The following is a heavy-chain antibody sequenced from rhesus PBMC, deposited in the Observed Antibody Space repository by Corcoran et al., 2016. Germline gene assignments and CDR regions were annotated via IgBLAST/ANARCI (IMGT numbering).Heavy chain of an antibody. D-gene: IGHD6-31*01. CDR2: IYYSGAT. J-gene: IGHJ4*01. CDR3: ARFLYNWGWYYFDY. CDR1: GGPMNTAHYC. Sequence: QVQLQESGPGLVKPSDTLSLNCAVSGGPMNTAHYCCPWLPQPPGPGLEWSGHIYYSGATTYNPSLQSRVSGSKTTSNNQFTLNLNSVTAADTAVYYCARFLYNWGWYYFDYWGQGVLVTVSS. V-gene: IGHV4-122*02.